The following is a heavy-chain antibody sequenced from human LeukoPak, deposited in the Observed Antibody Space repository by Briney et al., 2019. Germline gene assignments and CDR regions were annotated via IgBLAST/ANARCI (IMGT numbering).Heavy chain of an antibody. J-gene: IGHJ4*02. Sequence: GGSLRLSCVASEFTFSSTCMHWVRQTPGKGLEWVAVIWSDGSEKYYVESVKGRFTISRDNSKNTLYLQMNSLRAEDTAVYYCAKVGEGLQLWLPFEYWGQGTLVTVSS. D-gene: IGHD5-18*01. CDR3: AKVGEGLQLWLPFEY. V-gene: IGHV3-33*06. CDR2: IWSDGSEK. CDR1: EFTFSSTC.